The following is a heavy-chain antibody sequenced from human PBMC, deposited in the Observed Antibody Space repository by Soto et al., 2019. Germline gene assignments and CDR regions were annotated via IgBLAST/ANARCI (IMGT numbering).Heavy chain of an antibody. CDR1: GFTFSSYP. CDR3: AREDGSRGLAGTFQH. Sequence: QVQLVESGGGVVQGGGSLRLSCAASGFTFSSYPMHWVRQAPGKGLEWVAAIGNDGKATHLADSVKGRFTISRDNPKNTLYLQMDSLRVDDTAVYFCAREDGSRGLAGTFQHWGQGTLVTVSS. J-gene: IGHJ1*01. V-gene: IGHV3-30*04. CDR2: IGNDGKAT. D-gene: IGHD2-15*01.